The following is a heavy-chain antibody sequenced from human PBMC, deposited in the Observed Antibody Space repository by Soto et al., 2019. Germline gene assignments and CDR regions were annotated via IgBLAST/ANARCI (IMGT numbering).Heavy chain of an antibody. V-gene: IGHV1-69*06. D-gene: IGHD3-22*01. Sequence: GAAVKGSCKASGGTFSSYAISWVRQAPGQGLEWMGGIIPIFGTANYAQKFQGRVTIPQDKSTSTASMELRSLRSDHPAVYYSARFQPDSSRRSGMDVWGQGTTVTVSS. J-gene: IGHJ6*02. CDR2: IIPIFGTA. CDR1: GGTFSSYA. CDR3: ARFQPDSSRRSGMDV.